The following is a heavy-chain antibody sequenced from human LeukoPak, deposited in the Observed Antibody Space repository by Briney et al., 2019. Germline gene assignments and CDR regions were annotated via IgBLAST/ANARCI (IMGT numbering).Heavy chain of an antibody. J-gene: IGHJ6*02. CDR2: ISSSSSYI. D-gene: IGHD3-3*01. CDR3: ARGRSRITIFGVAKPYYGMDV. V-gene: IGHV3-21*01. Sequence: GGSLRLSCAASGFTFSSYSMTWVRQAPGKGLEWVSSISSSSSYIYYADSVKGRFTISRDNAKNSLYLQMNSLRAEDTAVYYCARGRSRITIFGVAKPYYGMDVWGQGTTVIVSS. CDR1: GFTFSSYS.